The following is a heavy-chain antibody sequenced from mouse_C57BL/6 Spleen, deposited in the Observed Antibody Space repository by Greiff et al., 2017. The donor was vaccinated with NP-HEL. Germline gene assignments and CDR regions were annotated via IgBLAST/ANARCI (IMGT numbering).Heavy chain of an antibody. CDR3: ARQEYDGYYVY. J-gene: IGHJ2*01. CDR1: GFTFSSYG. CDR2: ISSGGSYT. V-gene: IGHV5-6*01. D-gene: IGHD2-3*01. Sequence: EVQVVESGGDLVKPGGSLKLSCAASGFTFSSYGMSWVRQTPDKRLEWVATISSGGSYTYYPDSVKGRFTISRDNAKNTLYLQMSSLKSEDTAMYYCARQEYDGYYVYWGQGTTLTVSS.